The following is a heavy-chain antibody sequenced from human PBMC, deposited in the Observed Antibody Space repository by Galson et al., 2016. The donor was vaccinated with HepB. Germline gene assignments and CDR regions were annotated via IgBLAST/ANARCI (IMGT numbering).Heavy chain of an antibody. J-gene: IGHJ4*02. Sequence: SVKVSCKVSGYTLSDFSIHWVRQAPGKGLEWMGGFDPQDGEPFYAQRFQGRVTMTEDTSTDTAYLELSSLRSEDTAVYFRATDPYYDLFYYDYWGQGTLVTVSS. CDR1: GYTLSDFS. D-gene: IGHD3-22*01. CDR2: FDPQDGEP. V-gene: IGHV1-24*01. CDR3: ATDPYYDLFYYDY.